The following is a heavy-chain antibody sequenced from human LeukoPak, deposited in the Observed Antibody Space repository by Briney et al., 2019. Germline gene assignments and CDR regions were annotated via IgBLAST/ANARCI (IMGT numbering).Heavy chain of an antibody. Sequence: GGSLRLSCAASGFTFSSYSMNWVRQAPGKGLEWVSSISSSSSYIYYADSVKGRFTISRDNAKNSLYLQMNSLRAEDTAVYYCARDTPADIVVVTDILSYYYGMDVWGQGTTVTVSS. CDR3: ARDTPADIVVVTDILSYYYGMDV. J-gene: IGHJ6*02. D-gene: IGHD2-21*02. V-gene: IGHV3-21*01. CDR2: ISSSSSYI. CDR1: GFTFSSYS.